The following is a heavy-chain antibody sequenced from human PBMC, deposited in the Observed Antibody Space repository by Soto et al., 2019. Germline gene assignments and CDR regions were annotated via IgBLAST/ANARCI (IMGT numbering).Heavy chain of an antibody. D-gene: IGHD2-8*02. CDR1: GRAFIGYY. CDR3: ARDKITGLFDY. CDR2: INHSGST. J-gene: IGHJ4*02. Sequence: SETLSLTCAADGRAFIGYYWTWMRQPPRTELEWIGEINHSGSTNYNPSLKSRGTISVDTSKSKYSLKLTSVTAADTAVYYCARDKITGLFDYWGQGTLVTVSS. V-gene: IGHV4-34*01.